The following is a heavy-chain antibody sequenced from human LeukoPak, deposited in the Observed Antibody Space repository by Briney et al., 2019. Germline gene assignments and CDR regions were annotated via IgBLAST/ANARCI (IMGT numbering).Heavy chain of an antibody. V-gene: IGHV3-53*01. J-gene: IGHJ6*02. CDR3: AKDLDPYYDFWSGYYFSGYYYGMDV. CDR1: GLTVSTNY. CDR2: IYSGGST. D-gene: IGHD3-3*01. Sequence: GGSLRLSCAASGLTVSTNYMSWVRQTPGKGLEWVSIIYSGGSTYYADSVKGRFTISRDNSKNTLNLQMNSLRAEDTAVYYCAKDLDPYYDFWSGYYFSGYYYGMDVWGQGTTVTVSS.